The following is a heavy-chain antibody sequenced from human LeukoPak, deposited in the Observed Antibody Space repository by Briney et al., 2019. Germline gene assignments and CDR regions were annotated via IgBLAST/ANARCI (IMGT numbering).Heavy chain of an antibody. Sequence: GGSLRLSCAASGFTVSSNYMSWVRQAPGKGLEWVSVISGSGGSTYYADSVKGRFTISRDNSKNTLYLQMNSLRAEDTAVYYCAKEAPTYYYGSGSYFDYWGQGTLVTVSS. J-gene: IGHJ4*02. CDR1: GFTVSSNY. D-gene: IGHD3-10*01. V-gene: IGHV3-23*01. CDR3: AKEAPTYYYGSGSYFDY. CDR2: ISGSGGST.